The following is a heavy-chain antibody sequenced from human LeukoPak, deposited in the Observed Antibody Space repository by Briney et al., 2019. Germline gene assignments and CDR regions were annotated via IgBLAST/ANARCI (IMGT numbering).Heavy chain of an antibody. J-gene: IGHJ4*02. CDR3: ARGREDSSGYYYFDY. V-gene: IGHV1-69*06. CDR2: IIPIFGTA. D-gene: IGHD3-22*01. Sequence: ASVKVSCKASGGTFSSYAISWVRQAPGQGLEWMGGIIPIFGTANYAQKFQGRVTITADKSTSTAYMELSSLRSEDTAVYYCARGREDSSGYYYFDYWGQGTLVTVSS. CDR1: GGTFSSYA.